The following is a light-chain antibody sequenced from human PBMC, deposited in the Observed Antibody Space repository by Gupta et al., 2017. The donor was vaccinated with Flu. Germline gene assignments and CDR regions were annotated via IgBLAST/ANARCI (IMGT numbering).Light chain of an antibody. Sequence: SPATLSLSPGERATLSCRASQSVATYVEWYQKKPGQAPRLLIYDASNRANGIPDRFSGSGSGTDFSLTSSRREPEDFTVYYGQQRSSLHTFGQGTKLEI. V-gene: IGKV3-11*01. CDR2: DAS. J-gene: IGKJ2*01. CDR3: QQRSSLHT. CDR1: QSVATY.